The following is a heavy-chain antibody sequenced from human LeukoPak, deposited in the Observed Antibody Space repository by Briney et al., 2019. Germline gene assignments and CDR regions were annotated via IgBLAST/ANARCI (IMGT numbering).Heavy chain of an antibody. CDR2: IYSGGST. CDR1: GFTVSSSY. CDR3: ARAPYSSSWYFDY. J-gene: IGHJ4*02. Sequence: GGSLRLSCAASGFTVSSSYMTWLRQAPGKGLEWVSVIYSGGSTHYAGSVKGRFTISRDNSKNTVYLQMNSLRAEDTAVYYCARAPYSSSWYFDYWGQGTLVTVSS. D-gene: IGHD6-13*01. V-gene: IGHV3-66*01.